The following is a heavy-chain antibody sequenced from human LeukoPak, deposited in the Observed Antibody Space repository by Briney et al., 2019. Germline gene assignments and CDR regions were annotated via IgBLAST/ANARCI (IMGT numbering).Heavy chain of an antibody. CDR3: ASSPPGTEYFHH. Sequence: PSETLFLTCTVSGDSVSSYYWSWIRQPPGKGLEWIGYINYSGSTNYNPSLKSRVTISGDTSKNQFSLKLSSVTAADTAVYYCASSPPGTEYFHHWGQGTLVTVSS. CDR1: GDSVSSYY. CDR2: INYSGST. J-gene: IGHJ1*01. V-gene: IGHV4-59*08.